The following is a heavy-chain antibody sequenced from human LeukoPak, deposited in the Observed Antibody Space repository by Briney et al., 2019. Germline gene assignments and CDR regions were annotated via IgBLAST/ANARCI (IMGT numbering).Heavy chain of an antibody. CDR3: ASSESSSWYSYYYYGMDV. J-gene: IGHJ6*02. D-gene: IGHD6-13*01. V-gene: IGHV4-59*01. Sequence: ASETLSLTCTVSGGSISSYYWSWIRQPPGKGLEWIGYIYYSGSTNYNPSLKSRVTISVDTSKNQFSLKLSSVTAADTAVYYCASSESSSWYSYYYYGMDVWGQGTTVTVSS. CDR2: IYYSGST. CDR1: GGSISSYY.